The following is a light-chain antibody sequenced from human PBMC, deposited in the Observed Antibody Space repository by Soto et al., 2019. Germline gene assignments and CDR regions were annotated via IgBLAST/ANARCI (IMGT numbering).Light chain of an antibody. CDR3: QQYYRWPQT. J-gene: IGKJ1*01. CDR2: GAS. CDR1: QGIRND. V-gene: IGKV1-17*01. Sequence: DIQLTQSPSSLSASVGDRVSFTCGASQGIRNDLAWFQQKAGKAPRRLIYGASTRATGIPARFSGSGSGTEFTLTISSLQSEDFAVYYCQQYYRWPQTFGQGTKVDIK.